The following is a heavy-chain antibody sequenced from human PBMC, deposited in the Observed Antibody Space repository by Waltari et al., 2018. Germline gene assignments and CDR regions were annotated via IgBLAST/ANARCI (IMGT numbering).Heavy chain of an antibody. CDR1: GYTLTELS. D-gene: IGHD3-16*02. J-gene: IGHJ4*02. CDR3: ARAAKKLSLNACLDY. CDR2: FDPEDGET. V-gene: IGHV1-24*01. Sequence: QVQLVQSGAEVKKPGASVKVSCKVSGYTLTELSMTWVRQAPGKGLEWMGGFDPEDGETIYAKKFQGRVTITTDESTSTAYMELSSLRSEDTAVYYCARAAKKLSLNACLDYWGQGTLVTVSS.